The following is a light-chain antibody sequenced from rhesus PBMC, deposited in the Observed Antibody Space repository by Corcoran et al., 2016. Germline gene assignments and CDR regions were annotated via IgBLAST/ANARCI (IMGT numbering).Light chain of an antibody. V-gene: IGKV1-43*02. Sequence: DIQMTQSPSSLSASVGDRVTITCRASQGMSNYLSWYQQKPGKATKLLIYDASTLQSGVPSRFRGSGSGTDFTLTISSLQPEDCATYYCLQYNSDPWTFGQGTKVEIK. CDR3: LQYNSDPWT. CDR1: QGMSNY. J-gene: IGKJ1*01. CDR2: DAS.